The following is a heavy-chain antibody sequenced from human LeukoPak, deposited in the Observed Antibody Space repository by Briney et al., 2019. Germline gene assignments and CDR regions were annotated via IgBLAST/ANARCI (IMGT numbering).Heavy chain of an antibody. CDR2: IYTSGST. J-gene: IGHJ4*02. D-gene: IGHD1-20*01. CDR3: ASSRYKWNLHFFDY. CDR1: GGSISGYY. V-gene: IGHV4-4*07. Sequence: PSETLSLTCTVSGGSISGYYWSWIRQPAGKGLEWIGRIYTSGSTNYNPSLKSRVTMSVDTSKNQFSLKLSSVTAADTAVYYCASSRYKWNLHFFDYWGQGTLVTVSS.